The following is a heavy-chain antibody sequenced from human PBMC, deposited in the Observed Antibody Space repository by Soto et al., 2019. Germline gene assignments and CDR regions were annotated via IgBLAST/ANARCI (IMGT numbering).Heavy chain of an antibody. V-gene: IGHV6-1*01. CDR2: TYYRSKWYN. CDR1: GDSVSSNSAA. CDR3: ARDRRVRYNWNYRDYYYGMDV. Sequence: PSQTLSLTGAISGDSVSSNSAAWNWIRQSPSRGLEWLGRTYYRSKWYNDYAVSVKSRITINPDTSKNQFSLQLNSVTPEDTAVYYCARDRRVRYNWNYRDYYYGMDVWGQGTTVTVSS. D-gene: IGHD1-7*01. J-gene: IGHJ6*02.